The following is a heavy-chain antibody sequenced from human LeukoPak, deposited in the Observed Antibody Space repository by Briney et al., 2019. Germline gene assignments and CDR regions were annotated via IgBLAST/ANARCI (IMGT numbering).Heavy chain of an antibody. Sequence: SETLSLTCAVYGGSFSGYYWSWIRQPPGKGLEWIGEINHSGSTNYNPSLKSRVTISVDTSKNQFSLKLSSVTAADTAVYYCARVGYDPNWFDPWGQGTLVTVSS. CDR1: GGSFSGYY. D-gene: IGHD3-16*01. CDR2: INHSGST. CDR3: ARVGYDPNWFDP. V-gene: IGHV4-34*01. J-gene: IGHJ5*02.